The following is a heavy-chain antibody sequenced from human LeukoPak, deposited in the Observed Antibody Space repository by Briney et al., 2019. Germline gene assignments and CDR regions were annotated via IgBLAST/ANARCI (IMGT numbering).Heavy chain of an antibody. CDR2: ISAYNGNT. V-gene: IGHV1-18*01. CDR1: GYTFTTYG. D-gene: IGHD6-6*01. CDR3: ARDLIAARPGWFDP. J-gene: IGHJ5*02. Sequence: GASVKVSCKASGYTFTTYGINWVRQAPGQGLEWMGWISAYNGNTNYAQNLQGRVTLTTDTSASTAYMELRSLRSDDTAVYYCARDLIAARPGWFDPWGPGTLVIVSS.